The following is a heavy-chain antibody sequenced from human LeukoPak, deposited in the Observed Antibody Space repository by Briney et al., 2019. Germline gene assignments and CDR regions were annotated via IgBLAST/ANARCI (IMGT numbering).Heavy chain of an antibody. V-gene: IGHV1-24*01. D-gene: IGHD5-18*01. Sequence: ASVTVSCTVSVYTLTELSMHWVRQAPGNRREWLGGFDPGVGQTIYAQKFQGRVTMTEDTSTDTAYMELSSLRSEDTAVYYCATVRGYSYGYYFDYWGQGTLVTVSS. CDR3: ATVRGYSYGYYFDY. CDR2: FDPGVGQT. J-gene: IGHJ4*02. CDR1: VYTLTELS.